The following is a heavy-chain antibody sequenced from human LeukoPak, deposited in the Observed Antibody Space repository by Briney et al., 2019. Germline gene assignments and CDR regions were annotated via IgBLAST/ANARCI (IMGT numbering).Heavy chain of an antibody. D-gene: IGHD5-18*01. V-gene: IGHV3-49*03. CDR1: GFTFGDYA. CDR3: TRVGTAMATDY. J-gene: IGHJ4*02. Sequence: PGGSLRLSCTASGFTFGDYAMSWFRQAPGKGLEWVGFIRSKAYGGTTEYAASVKGRFTISRDDSKSIAYLQMNSLKTEDTAVYYCTRVGTAMATDYWGQGTLVTVSS. CDR2: IRSKAYGGTT.